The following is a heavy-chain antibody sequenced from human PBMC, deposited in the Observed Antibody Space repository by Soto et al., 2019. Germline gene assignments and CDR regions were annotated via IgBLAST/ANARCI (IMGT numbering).Heavy chain of an antibody. V-gene: IGHV4-31*03. CDR2: IYYSGST. CDR1: GGSISSGGYY. Sequence: SETLSLTCTVSGGSISSGGYYWSWIRQHPGKGLEWIGYIYYSGSTCYNPSLKSRVTISVDTSKNQFSLKLSSVTAADTAVYYCARSGIQLWTWNFDYWGQGTLVTVSS. CDR3: ARSGIQLWTWNFDY. J-gene: IGHJ4*02. D-gene: IGHD5-18*01.